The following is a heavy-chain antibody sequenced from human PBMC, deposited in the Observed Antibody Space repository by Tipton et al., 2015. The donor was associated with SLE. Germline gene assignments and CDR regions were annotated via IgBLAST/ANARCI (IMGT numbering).Heavy chain of an antibody. CDR3: ADQGGWFDAFDI. D-gene: IGHD2-15*01. Sequence: TLSLTCTVSGVSISSSSYYWGWIRQPPGKGLEWIGYIYYSGSTYYNPSPKRRVTISVDTSKNQFSLKLSSVTAADTAVYYRADQGGWFDAFDIWGQGTMVTVSS. CDR1: GVSISSSSYY. J-gene: IGHJ3*02. CDR2: IYYSGST. V-gene: IGHV4-31*03.